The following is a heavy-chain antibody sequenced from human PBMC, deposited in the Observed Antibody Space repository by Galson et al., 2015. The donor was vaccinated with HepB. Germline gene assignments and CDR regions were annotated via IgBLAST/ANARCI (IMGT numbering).Heavy chain of an antibody. CDR1: GFTFSRYW. CDR2: IKQDGSEK. D-gene: IGHD6-19*01. CDR3: ASLDNGWYNWVNGDY. Sequence: SLRLSCAASGFTFSRYWMSWVRQAPGKGLEWVANIKQDGSEKYYVDSVKGRFTISRDNAKNSLYLQMNSLRAEDTAVYYCASLDNGWYNWVNGDYWGQGTLVTVSS. J-gene: IGHJ4*02. V-gene: IGHV3-7*03.